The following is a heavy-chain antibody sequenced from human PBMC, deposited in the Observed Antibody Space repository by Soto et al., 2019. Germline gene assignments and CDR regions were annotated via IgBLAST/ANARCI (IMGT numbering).Heavy chain of an antibody. J-gene: IGHJ4*02. CDR3: ARSVAVRGAHIDY. CDR1: GGSISGSY. Sequence: PCETLSLTCSVSGGSISGSYCSCIRQSPGKGLEWLAYVYYTGSTNYSPSLRSRVSISVDTSKNEFSLRLSSVTAADTAVYSCARSVAVRGAHIDYWGQGTPATASS. CDR2: VYYTGST. D-gene: IGHD2-15*01. V-gene: IGHV4-59*01.